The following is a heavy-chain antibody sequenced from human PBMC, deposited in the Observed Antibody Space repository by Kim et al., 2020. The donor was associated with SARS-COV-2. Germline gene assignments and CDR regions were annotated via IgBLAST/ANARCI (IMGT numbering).Heavy chain of an antibody. CDR1: GFTFSSYG. CDR3: AKCRDYYGSGRSYYYGMDV. V-gene: IGHV3-33*06. D-gene: IGHD3-10*01. Sequence: GGSLRLSCAASGFTFSSYGMHWVRQAPGKGLEWVAVIWYDGSNKYYADSVKGRFTISRDNSKNTLYLQMNSLRAEDTAVYYCAKCRDYYGSGRSYYYGMDVWGQGTTVTVSS. CDR2: IWYDGSNK. J-gene: IGHJ6*02.